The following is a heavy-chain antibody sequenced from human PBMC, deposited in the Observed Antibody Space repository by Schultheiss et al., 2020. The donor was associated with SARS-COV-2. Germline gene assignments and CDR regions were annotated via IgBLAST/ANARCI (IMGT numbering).Heavy chain of an antibody. CDR3: ARDGNWGLDY. D-gene: IGHD7-27*01. CDR1: GFTFSSYS. CDR2: ISSSSSYI. Sequence: GESLKISCAASGFTFSSYSMKWVRQAPGKGLEWVSSISSSSSYIYYADSVKGRFTISRDNAKNSLYLQMNSLRAEDMAVYYCARDGNWGLDYWGQGTLVTVSS. V-gene: IGHV3-21*01. J-gene: IGHJ4*02.